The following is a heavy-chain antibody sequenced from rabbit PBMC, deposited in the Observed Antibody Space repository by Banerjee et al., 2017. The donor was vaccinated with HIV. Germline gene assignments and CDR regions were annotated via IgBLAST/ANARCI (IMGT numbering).Heavy chain of an antibody. V-gene: IGHV1S45*01. CDR2: IYTGSSSNT. Sequence: QEQLVESGGGLVQPEGSLTLTCKASGFDFSSNAMCWVRQAPGKGLEWIGCIYTGSSSNTYYASWAKGRFTISKTSSTTVTLQMTSLTVADTATYFCARGIYAGGGGYLYYFNLWGPGTLVTVS. D-gene: IGHD1-1*01. CDR1: GFDFSSNA. CDR3: ARGIYAGGGGYLYYFNL. J-gene: IGHJ4*01.